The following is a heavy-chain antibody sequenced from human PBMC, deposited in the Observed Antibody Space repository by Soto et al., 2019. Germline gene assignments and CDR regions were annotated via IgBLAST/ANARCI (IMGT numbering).Heavy chain of an antibody. V-gene: IGHV3-48*03. CDR2: ISSSGSTI. CDR3: ASSPRWKGDI. D-gene: IGHD6-6*01. J-gene: IGHJ3*02. Sequence: PGGSLRLSCAASGFTFSSYEMNWVRQAPGKGLEWVSYISSSGSTIYYADSVKGRFTISRDNAKNSLYLQMNSLRAEDTAVYYCASSPRWKGDIWGQGTMVTVSS. CDR1: GFTFSSYE.